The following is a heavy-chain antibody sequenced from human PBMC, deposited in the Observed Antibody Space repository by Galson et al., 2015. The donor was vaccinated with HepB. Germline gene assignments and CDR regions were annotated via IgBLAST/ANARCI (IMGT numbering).Heavy chain of an antibody. CDR2: ISYDGSNK. J-gene: IGHJ4*02. Sequence: SLRLSCAASGFTFSSYTIHWVRQAPGKGLEWVAAISYDGSNKYYADSVKGRFTMSRDNSKNTLYLQMNSLRLEDTAVYYCVRETVPYYFDCWGQGTLVTVSS. CDR1: GFTFSSYT. V-gene: IGHV3-30-3*01. CDR3: VRETVPYYFDC. D-gene: IGHD4-17*01.